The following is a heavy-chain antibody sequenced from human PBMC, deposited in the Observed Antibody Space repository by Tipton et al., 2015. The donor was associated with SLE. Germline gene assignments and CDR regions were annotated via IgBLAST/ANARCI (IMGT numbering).Heavy chain of an antibody. Sequence: QLGQSGAEVKKPGESVRISCQGSGFSFSDHWIGGVRQLPGKGLEWMGIIYPGDSDTRYSPSFQAQVTISADKSISTAYLQWSSLQTSDSAMYYFARRGVKAAAGTGWYFDLWGRGTLVTVSS. CDR3: ARRGVKAAAGTGWYFDL. D-gene: IGHD6-13*01. V-gene: IGHV5-51*03. CDR2: IYPGDSDT. CDR1: GFSFSDHW. J-gene: IGHJ2*01.